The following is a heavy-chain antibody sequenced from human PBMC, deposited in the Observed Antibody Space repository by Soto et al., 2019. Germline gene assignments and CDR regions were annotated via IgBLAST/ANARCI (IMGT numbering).Heavy chain of an antibody. CDR2: INHSGST. CDR3: ARGGDPVAGSGWFDP. D-gene: IGHD6-19*01. V-gene: IGHV4-34*01. J-gene: IGHJ5*02. CDR1: GGSFSGYY. Sequence: QVQLQQWGAGLLKPSETLSLTCAVYGGSFSGYYWSWIRQPPGKGLEWIGEINHSGSTNYNPALKSRVTISVDTPKNQFSLKLSSVTAADTAVYYCARGGDPVAGSGWFDPWGQGTLVTVSS.